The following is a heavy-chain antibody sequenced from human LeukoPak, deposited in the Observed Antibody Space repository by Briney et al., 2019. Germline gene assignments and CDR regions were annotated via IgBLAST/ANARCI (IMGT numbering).Heavy chain of an antibody. J-gene: IGHJ6*02. CDR2: IYYSGST. V-gene: IGHV4-30-4*01. CDR1: GGSISSGDYY. CDR3: ARVNYYDSSGYLNYGMDV. Sequence: PSQTLSLTCTVSGGSISSGDYYWSWIRQPPGKGLEWIGYIYYSGSTYYNPSLKSRVTISVDTSKNQFSLKLSSVTAADTAVYYCARVNYYDSSGYLNYGMDVWGQGTTVTVSS. D-gene: IGHD3-22*01.